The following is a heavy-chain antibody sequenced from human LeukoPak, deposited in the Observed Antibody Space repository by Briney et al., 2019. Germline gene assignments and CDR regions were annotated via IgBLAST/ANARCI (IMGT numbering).Heavy chain of an antibody. CDR3: VSFYETY. D-gene: IGHD2/OR15-2a*01. CDR1: GFNFDTYP. J-gene: IGHJ4*02. Sequence: TGGSLRLSCTASGFNFDTYPMNRVRQVPGKGLVWVSHINSDGSWTSYADSVKGRFTISKDNAKNTVYLQMYSLRAEDTAVYYCVSFYETYWGRGTLVTVSS. CDR2: INSDGSWT. V-gene: IGHV3-74*01.